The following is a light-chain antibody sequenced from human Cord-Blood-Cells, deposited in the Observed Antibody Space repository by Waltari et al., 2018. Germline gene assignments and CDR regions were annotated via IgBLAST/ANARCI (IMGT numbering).Light chain of an antibody. CDR2: EVS. CDR3: SSYTSSSTPYV. CDR1: RRDVGGYNY. Sequence: QSALTQPASVSGSPGQSITISCTGTRRDVGGYNYVPWYQQHPGKAPNLMIYEVSNRPSGVSNRFSGSKSGNTASLTISGLQAEDEADYYCSSYTSSSTPYVFGTGTKVTVL. J-gene: IGLJ1*01. V-gene: IGLV2-14*01.